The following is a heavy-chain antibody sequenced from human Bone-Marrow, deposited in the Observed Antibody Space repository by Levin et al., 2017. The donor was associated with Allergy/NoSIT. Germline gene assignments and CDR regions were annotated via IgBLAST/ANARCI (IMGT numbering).Heavy chain of an antibody. Sequence: SETLSLTCAVYGGSFSGYYWSWIRQPPGKGLEWIGEINHSGSTNYNPSLKSRVTISVDTSKNQFSLKLSSVTAADTAVYYCARGGGYSTSQRARKDYWGQGTLVTVSS. CDR3: ARGGGYSTSQRARKDY. D-gene: IGHD2-15*01. V-gene: IGHV4-34*01. CDR2: INHSGST. CDR1: GGSFSGYY. J-gene: IGHJ4*02.